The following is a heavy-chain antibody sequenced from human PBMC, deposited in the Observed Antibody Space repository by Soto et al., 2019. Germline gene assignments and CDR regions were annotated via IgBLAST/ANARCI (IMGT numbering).Heavy chain of an antibody. CDR1: GFTFSSYA. V-gene: IGHV3-30-3*01. CDR3: ARPIVVVPAARGGGG. J-gene: IGHJ4*02. Sequence: QVQLVESGGGVVQPGRSLRLSCAASGFTFSSYAMHWVRQAPGKGLEWVAVISYDGSNKYYADSVKGRFTIPRDNSKNTLYLQMNSLRAEDTAVYYCARPIVVVPAARGGGGWGQGTLVTVSS. CDR2: ISYDGSNK. D-gene: IGHD2-2*01.